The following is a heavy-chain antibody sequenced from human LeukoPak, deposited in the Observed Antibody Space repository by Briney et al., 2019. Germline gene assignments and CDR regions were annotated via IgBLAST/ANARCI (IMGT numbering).Heavy chain of an antibody. CDR1: GFTFSNYA. J-gene: IGHJ4*02. Sequence: GGSLRLSCAASGFTFSNYAMSWVRQAPGKGLMWVSRINTDGTTINYADSVKGRFTISRDIAKNTLYLEMSSLRAEDTAVYYCARVGTTYFDFWGQGALVTVSS. V-gene: IGHV3-74*01. D-gene: IGHD1-7*01. CDR2: INTDGTTI. CDR3: ARVGTTYFDF.